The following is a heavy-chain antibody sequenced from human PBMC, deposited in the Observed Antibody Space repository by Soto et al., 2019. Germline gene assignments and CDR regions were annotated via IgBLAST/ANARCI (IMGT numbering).Heavy chain of an antibody. CDR2: INPSGGST. CDR1: GYTFTIYD. J-gene: IGHJ4*02. CDR3: ARDNYYGSGSYHPFPFDY. Sequence: GASVKGSCKASGYTFTIYDMHWVRHAPGQGLEWMGIINPSGGSTSYAQKFQGRVTMTRDTSTSTVYMELSSLRSEDTAVYYCARDNYYGSGSYHPFPFDYWGQGPLVTVSS. D-gene: IGHD3-10*01. V-gene: IGHV1-46*03.